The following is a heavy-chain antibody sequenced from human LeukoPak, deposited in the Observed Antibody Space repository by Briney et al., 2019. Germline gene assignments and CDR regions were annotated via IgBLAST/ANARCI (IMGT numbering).Heavy chain of an antibody. CDR3: LVNYGSGLYYNPLDGMDV. Sequence: SETLSLTCTVSGGSISSYYWSWIRQPAGKGLEWIGRIYTSGSTNYNPSLKSRVTMSVDTSKNQFSLKLSSVTAADRAVYYFLVNYGSGLYYNPLDGMDVWGQGTTVTVSS. J-gene: IGHJ6*02. CDR1: GGSISSYY. D-gene: IGHD3-10*01. CDR2: IYTSGST. V-gene: IGHV4-4*07.